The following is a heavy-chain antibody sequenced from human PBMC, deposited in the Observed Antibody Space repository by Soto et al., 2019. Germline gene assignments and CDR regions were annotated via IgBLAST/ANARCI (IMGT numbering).Heavy chain of an antibody. CDR1: GFTFSSYA. CDR3: AKDENGYSYGYLFDY. J-gene: IGHJ4*02. V-gene: IGHV3-23*01. D-gene: IGHD5-18*01. CDR2: ISSSSSTI. Sequence: GGSLRLSCAASGFTFSSYAMSWVRQAQGKGLEWVSYISSSSSTIYYADSVKGRFTISRDNSKNTLYLQMNSLRAEDTAVYYCAKDENGYSYGYLFDYWGQGTLVTVSS.